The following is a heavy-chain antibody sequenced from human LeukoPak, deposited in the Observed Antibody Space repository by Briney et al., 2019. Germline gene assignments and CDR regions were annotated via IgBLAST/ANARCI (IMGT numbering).Heavy chain of an antibody. V-gene: IGHV1-2*02. Sequence: ASVKVSCKASGYTFTGYYMHWVRQAPGQGLEWMGWINPNSGGTNYVQKFQGRVTMTRDTSISTAYMELSRLRSDDTAVYYCAREVVAATVDYWGQGTLVTVSS. J-gene: IGHJ4*02. CDR1: GYTFTGYY. D-gene: IGHD2-15*01. CDR3: AREVVAATVDY. CDR2: INPNSGGT.